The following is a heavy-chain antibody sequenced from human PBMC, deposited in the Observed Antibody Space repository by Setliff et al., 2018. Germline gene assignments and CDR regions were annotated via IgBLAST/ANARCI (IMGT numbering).Heavy chain of an antibody. CDR2: INQGGGDQ. Sequence: PGGSLRLSCAASGFTFSSLWMAWVRQAPGKGLEWVANINQGGGDQFYVDSVRGRFIISRDNAKNSLYLHMNSLRADDTAVYYYSRDVYDFRTGQADPWGQGTPVTSPQ. V-gene: IGHV3-7*01. D-gene: IGHD3-3*01. CDR3: SRDVYDFRTGQADP. CDR1: GFTFSSLW. J-gene: IGHJ5*02.